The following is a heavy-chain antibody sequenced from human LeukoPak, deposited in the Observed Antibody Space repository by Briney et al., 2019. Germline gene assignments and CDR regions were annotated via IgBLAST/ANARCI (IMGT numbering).Heavy chain of an antibody. Sequence: ASVKVSCKASGYTFTSYDINWVRQATGQGLEWMGWMNPNSGNTGYAQKFQGRVTMTRNTSIITAYMELSSLRCEDTAVYYCARGAVASKGYAFDIWGQGTMVTVSS. CDR3: ARGAVASKGYAFDI. CDR2: MNPNSGNT. V-gene: IGHV1-8*01. D-gene: IGHD6-19*01. J-gene: IGHJ3*02. CDR1: GYTFTSYD.